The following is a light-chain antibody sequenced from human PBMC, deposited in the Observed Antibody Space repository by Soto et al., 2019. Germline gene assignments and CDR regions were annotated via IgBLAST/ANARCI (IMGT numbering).Light chain of an antibody. J-gene: IGKJ1*01. CDR1: QTISNW. V-gene: IGKV1-5*03. Sequence: IQMTQSPSTVSSSVVDIVTIHFRASQTISNWLAWYQQKPGKAPKLLIYQASSLENGVPSRFSGSGSGTEFSLTISSLQPDDFATYYCQQYSSHSTFGQGTKVDI. CDR2: QAS. CDR3: QQYSSHST.